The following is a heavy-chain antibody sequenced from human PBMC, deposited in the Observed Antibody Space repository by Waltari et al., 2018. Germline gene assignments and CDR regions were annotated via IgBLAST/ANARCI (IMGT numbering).Heavy chain of an antibody. D-gene: IGHD1-26*01. V-gene: IGHV4-30-4*08. CDR2: IYYSGST. CDR3: ARPSSGSYGGAFDI. Sequence: QVQLQASGPGLVKPSQTLSLTCTVSVGSISSGDYYCTWIRQPPGKGLEWIGYIYYSGSTYYNPSLKSRVTISVDTSKNQFSLKLSSVTAADTAVYYCARPSSGSYGGAFDIWGQGTMVTVSS. CDR1: VGSISSGDYY. J-gene: IGHJ3*02.